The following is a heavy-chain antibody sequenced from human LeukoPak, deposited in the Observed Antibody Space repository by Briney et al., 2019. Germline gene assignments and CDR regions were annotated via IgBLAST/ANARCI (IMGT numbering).Heavy chain of an antibody. J-gene: IGHJ4*02. CDR2: INPNDCDT. D-gene: IGHD2-2*01. CDR3: ARANFLYCSSTSCLFDY. Sequence: ASVKVSCKASGYTFTDYYMHWVRQAPGQGFEWMGWINPNDCDTYYAQKFQGRVTMTRDTSISTAHMEVSRLRSDDTAVYYCARANFLYCSSTSCLFDYWGQGTLVTVSS. V-gene: IGHV1-2*02. CDR1: GYTFTDYY.